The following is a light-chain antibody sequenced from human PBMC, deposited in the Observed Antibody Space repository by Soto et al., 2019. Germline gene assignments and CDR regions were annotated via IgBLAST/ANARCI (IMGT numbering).Light chain of an antibody. CDR3: QRSVNPLT. CDR1: QTVNSY. J-gene: IGKJ4*01. Sequence: IVLTQSPSTLSLSTGERATLSCRARQTVNSYLSWYQHKPGQAPRLLIYGSSNRATGIPARFSGGGSGTDFTLTISSQQPDFSAVYCCQRSVNPLTFGGGTKVDIK. CDR2: GSS. V-gene: IGKV3-11*01.